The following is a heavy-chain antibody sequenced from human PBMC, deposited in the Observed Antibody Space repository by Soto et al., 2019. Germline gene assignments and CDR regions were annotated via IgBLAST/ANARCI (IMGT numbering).Heavy chain of an antibody. J-gene: IGHJ4*02. Sequence: GGSLRLSCAASGFTFITFSINWFRQAPVKGLEWLSYIGGSGGSISYADSVKGRFTISRDNGKSTLYLQMSSLRDEDTAVYYCARDLAWAFDSWGQGALVTVSS. CDR1: GFTFITFS. CDR3: ARDLAWAFDS. CDR2: IGGSGGSI. V-gene: IGHV3-48*02. D-gene: IGHD1-26*01.